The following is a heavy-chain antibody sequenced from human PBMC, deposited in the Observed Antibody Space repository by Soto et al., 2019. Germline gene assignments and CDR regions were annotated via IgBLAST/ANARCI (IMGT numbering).Heavy chain of an antibody. CDR1: GYTFIRYG. Sequence: QVQLAQSANEVKKPGASVRVSCKAAGYTFIRYGIAWVRQAPGQGVEWMGWISPYNDYTVYAQKFQGRVSMTADTSTRTVYMNLRGLKSDDTAVYYCARGGYYDNSWGKLSHYGLDVWGQGPSVSVSS. D-gene: IGHD3-16*01. CDR3: ARGGYYDNSWGKLSHYGLDV. V-gene: IGHV1-18*01. J-gene: IGHJ6*02. CDR2: ISPYNDYT.